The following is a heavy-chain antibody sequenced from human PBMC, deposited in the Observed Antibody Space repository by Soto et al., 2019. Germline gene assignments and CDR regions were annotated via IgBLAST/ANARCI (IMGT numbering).Heavy chain of an antibody. CDR2: IFYTGST. CDR3: ARHPSASQDGFDT. CDR1: GGSISRYY. V-gene: IGHV4-59*08. J-gene: IGHJ3*02. Sequence: SETLSLTCTVSGGSISRYYWSWIRQPPGKGLESLGYIFYTGSTNYNPSLKSRVTMSVDTSENRVSLELRSVTAADTAVYYCARHPSASQDGFDTWGRGTMVTVSS. D-gene: IGHD2-21*01.